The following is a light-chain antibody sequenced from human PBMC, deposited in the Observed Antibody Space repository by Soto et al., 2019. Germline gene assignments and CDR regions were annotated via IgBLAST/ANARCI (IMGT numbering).Light chain of an antibody. CDR1: QHISTY. J-gene: IGKJ1*01. Sequence: DIQMTQFPSCLSASVGDSLTITCRASQHISTYLNWYQQKPGKAPKLLIYVASNLQSGVPSRFSGSGSGTDFTLTISSLQPEDIATYYCQESYSTSLGQGTKVDIK. V-gene: IGKV1-39*01. CDR3: QESYSTS. CDR2: VAS.